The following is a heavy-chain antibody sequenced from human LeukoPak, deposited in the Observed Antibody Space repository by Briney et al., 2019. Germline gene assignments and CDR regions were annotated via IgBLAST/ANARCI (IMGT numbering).Heavy chain of an antibody. CDR2: IYYSGRT. Sequence: SETLSLTCTVSGGSISSGDYYWSWIRQHPGKGLEWIGSIYYSGRTYYNPSLKSRVTISVDTSKNQFSLKLSSVTAADTAVYYCARASVGLARDLDYWGQGTLVTVSS. J-gene: IGHJ4*02. CDR1: GGSISSGDYY. CDR3: ARASVGLARDLDY. V-gene: IGHV4-31*03. D-gene: IGHD6-6*01.